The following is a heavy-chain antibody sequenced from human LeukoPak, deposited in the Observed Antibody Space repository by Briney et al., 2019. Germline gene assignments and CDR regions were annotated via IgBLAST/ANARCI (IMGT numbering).Heavy chain of an antibody. Sequence: ASVKVSCKASGYTFTSYDINWVRQATGQGLEWMGWMNPNSGNTGYAQKFQDRVTMTEDTSTDTAYMELSSLRSEDTAVYYCATFTILRGDAFWGQGTLVTVSS. CDR3: ATFTILRGDAF. CDR1: GYTFTSYD. V-gene: IGHV1-8*01. CDR2: MNPNSGNT. D-gene: IGHD3-10*01. J-gene: IGHJ4*02.